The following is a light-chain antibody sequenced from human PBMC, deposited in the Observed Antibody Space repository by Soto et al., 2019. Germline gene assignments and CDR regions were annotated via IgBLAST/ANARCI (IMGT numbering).Light chain of an antibody. CDR2: DAS. CDR1: QTISNW. J-gene: IGKJ1*01. Sequence: DIQMTQSPSTLSASVGDRVTITCRASQTISNWLAWYQGKPGKAPKLLMHDASSLESGVPSRFSGSASGTEFTLTISSLPPDDFATYFCQQYSTYSWTFGQGTKVEIK. CDR3: QQYSTYSWT. V-gene: IGKV1-5*01.